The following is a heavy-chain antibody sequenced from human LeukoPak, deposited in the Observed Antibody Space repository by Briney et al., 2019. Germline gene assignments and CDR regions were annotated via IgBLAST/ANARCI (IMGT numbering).Heavy chain of an antibody. CDR3: AKSPRGSRFLEWLFFDY. V-gene: IGHV3-23*01. CDR1: GFTFSSCA. D-gene: IGHD3-3*01. CDR2: ISGSGGST. Sequence: GGSLRLSCAASGFTFSSCAMSWVRQAPGKGLEWVSAISGSGGSTYYADSVKGRFTISRDNSKNALYLQMNSLRAEDTAVYYCAKSPRGSRFLEWLFFDYWGQGTLVTVSS. J-gene: IGHJ4*02.